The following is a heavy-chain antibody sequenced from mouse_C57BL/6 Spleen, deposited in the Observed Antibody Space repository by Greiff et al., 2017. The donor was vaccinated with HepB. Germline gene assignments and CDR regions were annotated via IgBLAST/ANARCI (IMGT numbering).Heavy chain of an antibody. D-gene: IGHD2-5*01. CDR1: GFTFSSYA. V-gene: IGHV5-4*03. CDR2: ISDGGSYT. Sequence: EVKVVESGGGLVKPGGSLKLSCAASGFTFSSYAMSWVRQTPEKRLEWVATISDGGSYTYYPDNVKGRFTISRDNAKNNLYLQMSHLKSEDTAMYYCARVLYSNYEDWYFDVWGTGTTVTVSS. J-gene: IGHJ1*03. CDR3: ARVLYSNYEDWYFDV.